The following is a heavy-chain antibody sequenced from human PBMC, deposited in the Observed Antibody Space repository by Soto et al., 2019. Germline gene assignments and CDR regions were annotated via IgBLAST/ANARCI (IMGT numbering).Heavy chain of an antibody. CDR3: AKLQTGLYDFWSGWERGENWFDP. CDR1: GFTFSSYA. CDR2: ISGSGGST. D-gene: IGHD3-3*01. V-gene: IGHV3-23*01. Sequence: EVQLLESGGGLVQPGGSLRLSCAASGFTFSSYAMSWVRQAPGKGLEWVSAISGSGGSTYYADSVKGRFTISRDNSKNTLYLQMNSLRAEDTAVYYCAKLQTGLYDFWSGWERGENWFDPWGQGTLVTVSS. J-gene: IGHJ5*02.